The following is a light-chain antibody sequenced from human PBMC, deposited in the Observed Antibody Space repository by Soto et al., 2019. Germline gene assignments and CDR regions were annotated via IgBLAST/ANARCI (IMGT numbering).Light chain of an antibody. Sequence: EIVMTQSPAILSVSPGERATLSCRASQTVRSNLAWFQQKPGQAPRLLIYGASSRATGIPARFSGSGSGTEFTLTISSLQSDDFAVYCCQQYNKWLAWTFGQGTKVEIK. J-gene: IGKJ1*01. CDR2: GAS. CDR3: QQYNKWLAWT. V-gene: IGKV3-15*01. CDR1: QTVRSN.